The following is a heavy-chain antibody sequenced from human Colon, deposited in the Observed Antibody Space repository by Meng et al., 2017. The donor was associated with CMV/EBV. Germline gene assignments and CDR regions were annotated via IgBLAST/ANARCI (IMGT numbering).Heavy chain of an antibody. J-gene: IGHJ4*02. CDR3: ARDLTNKWFYY. CDR1: GDPISSGSHS. D-gene: IGHD1-26*01. CDR2: MYFSGIA. V-gene: IGHV4-39*07. Sequence: QLQLQESLPGLVKPAETLSLTCTASGDPISSGSHSWACFRTPPGKRLEWIGSMYFSGIADYNPSLKSRVTISLHATQKQFSLRLTSVTAADSAVYFCARDLTNKWFYYWGQGTLVTVSS.